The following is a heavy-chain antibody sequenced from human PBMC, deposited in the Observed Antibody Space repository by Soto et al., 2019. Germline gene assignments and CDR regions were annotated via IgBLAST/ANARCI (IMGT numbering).Heavy chain of an antibody. J-gene: IGHJ3*02. CDR1: GFTFSSYS. Sequence: GGSLRLSCAASGFTFSSYSMSWVRQPPGKGLEWVSVMSNSGDSIQYAGSVRGRFTISRDNSRNRLFLQMSSLGAEDTAIYYCAKGRLVVPAPNSFIDIWGQGTMVTVSS. V-gene: IGHV3-23*01. CDR2: MSNSGDSI. CDR3: AKGRLVVPAPNSFIDI. D-gene: IGHD2-2*01.